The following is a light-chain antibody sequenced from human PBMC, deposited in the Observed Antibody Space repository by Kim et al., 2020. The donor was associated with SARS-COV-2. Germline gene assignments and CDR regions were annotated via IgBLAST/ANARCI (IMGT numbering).Light chain of an antibody. CDR1: QSISSY. CDR3: QQSYSTRGT. J-gene: IGKJ4*01. CDR2: AAS. Sequence: ASVGDRVTITCRASQSISSYLNWYQQKPGKAPKLLIYAASSLQSGVPSRFSGSGSGTDFTLTISSLQPEDFATYYCQQSYSTRGTFGGGTKVDIK. V-gene: IGKV1-39*01.